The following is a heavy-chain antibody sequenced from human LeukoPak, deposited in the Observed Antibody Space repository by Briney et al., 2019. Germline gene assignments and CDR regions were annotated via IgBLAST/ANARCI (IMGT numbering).Heavy chain of an antibody. Sequence: SETLSLTCDVSGYSMSSNYYWGWIRQSPGRRLEWIGDMFHRGNTYYNPSLQSRLTMSLDTSKNQFSLRLKSVTAADTAVYYCARRPDEYYDLCSSSSQRGWFDPWGQGTLVTVSS. CDR2: MFHRGNT. D-gene: IGHD3-3*01. J-gene: IGHJ5*02. CDR3: ARRPDEYYDLCSSSSQRGWFDP. CDR1: GYSMSSNYY. V-gene: IGHV4-38-2*01.